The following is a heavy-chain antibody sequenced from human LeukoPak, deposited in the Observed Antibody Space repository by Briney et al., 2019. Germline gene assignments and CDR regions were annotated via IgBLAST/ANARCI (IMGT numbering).Heavy chain of an antibody. Sequence: GASVKVSCKASGYTFTSYDINWVRQATGQGLEWMGWMNPNSGNTGYAQKFQGRVTITADESTSTAYMELSSLRSEDTAVYYCARRATIFGVVMYWYFDLWGRGTLVTVSS. J-gene: IGHJ2*01. D-gene: IGHD3-3*01. CDR1: GYTFTSYD. CDR2: MNPNSGNT. V-gene: IGHV1-8*01. CDR3: ARRATIFGVVMYWYFDL.